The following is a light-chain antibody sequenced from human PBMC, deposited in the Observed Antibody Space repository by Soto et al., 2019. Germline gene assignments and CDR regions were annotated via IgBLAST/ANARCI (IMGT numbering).Light chain of an antibody. CDR1: QSISNH. CDR2: AAS. V-gene: IGKV1-39*01. CDR3: QQSYSSPPT. J-gene: IGKJ1*01. Sequence: DIQMTQSPSSLSASVEDRVIITCRASQSISNHLNWYQQKPGKAPKLLIFAASSLQSGVPSRFSGSRSGPDFTLTISSMPTEDFANYYCQQSYSSPPTFGQATKVDIK.